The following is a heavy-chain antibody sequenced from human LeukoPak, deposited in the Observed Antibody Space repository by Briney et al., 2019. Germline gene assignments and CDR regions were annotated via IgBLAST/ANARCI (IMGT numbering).Heavy chain of an antibody. V-gene: IGHV3-23*01. D-gene: IGHD4-17*01. CDR3: AKGTTMVTTSPGGY. CDR2: ISGSGGNT. Sequence: GGSLRLSCAASGFTFSSYAMSWVRQAPGKGLEWVSGISGSGGNTYYADSVKGRFTISRDNSKNTLYLQMNSLRAEDTAIYYCAKGTTMVTTSPGGYWGQGTLVTVSS. CDR1: GFTFSSYA. J-gene: IGHJ4*02.